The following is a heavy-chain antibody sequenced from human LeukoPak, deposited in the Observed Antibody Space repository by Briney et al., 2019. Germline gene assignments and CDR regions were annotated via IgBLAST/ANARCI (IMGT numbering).Heavy chain of an antibody. J-gene: IGHJ4*02. CDR2: TYYNSRWSN. V-gene: IGHV6-1*01. CDR3: ARGYMKSGFDY. D-gene: IGHD1-1*01. Sequence: WLGRTYYNSRWSNDYAVSVESRITINPDTTRNQFSLQLKSVTPEDTAVYYCARGYMKSGFDYWGQGTXVTVSS.